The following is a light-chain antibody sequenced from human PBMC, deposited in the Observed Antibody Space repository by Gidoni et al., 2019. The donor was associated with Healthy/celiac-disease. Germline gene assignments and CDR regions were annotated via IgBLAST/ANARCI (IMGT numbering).Light chain of an antibody. CDR3: QQRSNWHPYT. V-gene: IGKV3-11*01. J-gene: IGKJ2*01. CDR2: DAS. Sequence: ILLTQSPATLSLSPGERATLSCRASQSVSSYFAGYQQKPGQAPRLLINDASNRATGSPARCSGSGSGTDFTLTISSLEPEDFAVYYCQQRSNWHPYTFGQGTKLEIK. CDR1: QSVSSY.